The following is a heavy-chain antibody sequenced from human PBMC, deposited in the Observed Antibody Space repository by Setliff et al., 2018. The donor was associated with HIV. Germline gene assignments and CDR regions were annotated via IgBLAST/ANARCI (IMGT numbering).Heavy chain of an antibody. D-gene: IGHD6-19*01. V-gene: IGHV3-48*01. CDR2: ISLGSTTI. J-gene: IGHJ3*02. CDR1: GFTFTAYS. Sequence: LRLSCATSGFTFTAYSMNWVRQAPGKGLEWVSYISLGSTTIFYADSVKGRFTISRDDARNSLYLQMNSLRVEDTAVYYCARYALAVPGYHNAFDIWGQGTMVTVSS. CDR3: ARYALAVPGYHNAFDI.